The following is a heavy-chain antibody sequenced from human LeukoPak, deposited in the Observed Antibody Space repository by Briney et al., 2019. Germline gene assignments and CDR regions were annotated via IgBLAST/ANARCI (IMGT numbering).Heavy chain of an antibody. CDR1: GFTFSDSA. Sequence: GGSLKLSCAASGFTFSDSAIHWVRQASGKGLEWVGRIRSKPQSYATAYDESLKGRFTISRDDSKNTAYLQMSSLKIEDTAVYYCTRVGPSTVVDYWGQGTQVTVSS. CDR2: IRSKPQSYAT. V-gene: IGHV3-73*01. CDR3: TRVGPSTVVDY. J-gene: IGHJ4*02. D-gene: IGHD1-26*01.